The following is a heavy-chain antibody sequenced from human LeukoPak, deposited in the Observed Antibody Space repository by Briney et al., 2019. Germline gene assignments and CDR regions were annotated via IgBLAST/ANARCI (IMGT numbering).Heavy chain of an antibody. CDR3: ARDRTSTVSSPSDSFDI. CDR1: GYTFTSYA. J-gene: IGHJ3*02. Sequence: GASVKVSCKASGYTFTSYAMNWVRQAPGQGLEWMGWISAFNGNTNYAQKLQGRVTMTTDTSASTIYMELKSLRSDDTAVYYCARDRTSTVSSPSDSFDIWGQGTMVTVSS. V-gene: IGHV1-18*01. CDR2: ISAFNGNT. D-gene: IGHD4-11*01.